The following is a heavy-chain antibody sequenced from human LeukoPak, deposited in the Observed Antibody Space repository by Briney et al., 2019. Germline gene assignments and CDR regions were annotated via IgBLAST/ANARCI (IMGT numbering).Heavy chain of an antibody. CDR3: ARITGATGFDHYYYMDV. D-gene: IGHD1-7*01. CDR1: GYTFTGYY. J-gene: IGHJ6*03. CDR2: INPNSGGT. V-gene: IGHV1-2*02. Sequence: GASVKVSCKASGYTFTGYYMHWVRQAPGQGLEWMGWINPNSGGTNYAQKFQGRVTMTRDTSISTAYMELSRLRSDDTAVYYCARITGATGFDHYYYMDVWGKGTTVTVSS.